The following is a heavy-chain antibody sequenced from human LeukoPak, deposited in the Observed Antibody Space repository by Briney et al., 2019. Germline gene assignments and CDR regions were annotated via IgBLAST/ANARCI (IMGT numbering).Heavy chain of an antibody. CDR3: ASTTIFGVVIREFDY. J-gene: IGHJ4*02. CDR1: GFTFSSYA. CDR2: IIPIFGTA. V-gene: IGHV1-69*01. Sequence: PGGSLRLSCAASGFTFSSYAISWVRQAPGQGLEWMGGIIPIFGTANYAQKFQGRVTITADESTSTAYMELSSLRSEDTAVYYCASTTIFGVVIREFDYWGQGTLVTVSS. D-gene: IGHD3-3*01.